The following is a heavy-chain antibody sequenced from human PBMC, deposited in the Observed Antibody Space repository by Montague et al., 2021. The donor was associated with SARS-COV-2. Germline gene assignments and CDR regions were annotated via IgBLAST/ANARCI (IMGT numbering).Heavy chain of an antibody. J-gene: IGHJ4*02. V-gene: IGHV3-74*01. Sequence: SLRLSCAASGFTFRSYWMHWVRQAPGRGPVWVSRIKPDGTSTNYAASVQGRFTISRDNAKNTLSQQMNNLRAEDTGVYSCDRPLWFGDCDYFFDSWGQGTLVSVSS. CDR3: DRPLWFGDCDYFFDS. CDR1: GFTFRSYW. CDR2: IKPDGTST. D-gene: IGHD3-10*01.